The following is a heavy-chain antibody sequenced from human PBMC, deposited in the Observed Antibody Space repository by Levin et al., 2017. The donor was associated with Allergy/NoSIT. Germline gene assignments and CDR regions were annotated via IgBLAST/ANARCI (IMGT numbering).Heavy chain of an antibody. Sequence: SETLSLTCTVSGASITRLYWAWVRQSPVKGLEWIGCISYSGGTNYNRSLRSRLTISLDTSKNQVSLRLNSVTAADTAVYYCARGGGDPTSCQDFDHWGQGALVTVSS. J-gene: IGHJ4*02. D-gene: IGHD2-2*01. CDR3: ARGGGDPTSCQDFDH. V-gene: IGHV4-59*01. CDR1: GASITRLY. CDR2: ISYSGGT.